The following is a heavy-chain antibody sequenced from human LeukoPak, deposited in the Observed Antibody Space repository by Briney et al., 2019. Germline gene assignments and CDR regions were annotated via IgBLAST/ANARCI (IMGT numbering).Heavy chain of an antibody. Sequence: GASVKVSCKASGGTFSSYAISWVRQAPGQGLEWMGGIIPIFGTANYAQKFQGRVTITADESTSTAYMELSSLRSEDTAVYYCATTLNMVARYCSSTSCPAFDAFDIWGQGTMVTVSS. CDR3: ATTLNMVARYCSSTSCPAFDAFDI. D-gene: IGHD2-2*01. J-gene: IGHJ3*02. V-gene: IGHV1-69*13. CDR1: GGTFSSYA. CDR2: IIPIFGTA.